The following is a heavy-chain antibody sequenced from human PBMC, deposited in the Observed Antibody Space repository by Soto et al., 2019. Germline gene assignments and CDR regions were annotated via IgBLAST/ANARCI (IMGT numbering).Heavy chain of an antibody. CDR1: GFTFSSYA. V-gene: IGHV3-23*01. CDR2: ISGSGGST. J-gene: IGHJ4*02. D-gene: IGHD2-2*01. CDR3: AKGYCSSTSCSYDY. Sequence: EVQLLESGGGLVQPGGSLRLSCAASGFTFSSYAMSWVRQAPGKGLEWVSGISGSGGSTYYADSVKGRFTISRDNSKNTLYLQMNSLRAEDTAVYYCAKGYCSSTSCSYDYWGQGTLVTFSS.